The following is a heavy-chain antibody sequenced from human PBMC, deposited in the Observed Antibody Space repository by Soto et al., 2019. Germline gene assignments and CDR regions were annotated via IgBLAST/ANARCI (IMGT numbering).Heavy chain of an antibody. J-gene: IGHJ1*01. Sequence: VQLVESGGGLVQPGGSLRLSCAASGFTFSSYWMHWVRQAPGKGLVWVSRINSDGSSTSYADSVKGRFTISRDNAKNTLYLQMNSLRAEDTAVYYCARGFRYCSGGSCYSVEYFQHWGQGTLVTVSS. D-gene: IGHD2-15*01. CDR2: INSDGSST. CDR3: ARGFRYCSGGSCYSVEYFQH. V-gene: IGHV3-74*01. CDR1: GFTFSSYW.